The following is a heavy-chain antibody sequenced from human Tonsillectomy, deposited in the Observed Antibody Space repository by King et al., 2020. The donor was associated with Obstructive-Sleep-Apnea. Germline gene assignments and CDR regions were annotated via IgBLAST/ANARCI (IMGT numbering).Heavy chain of an antibody. CDR3: ASQEDMATMNY. CDR2: ISYSGST. CDR1: GGSISSSSYY. V-gene: IGHV4-39*01. D-gene: IGHD5-24*01. J-gene: IGHJ4*02. Sequence: QLQESGPGLVKPSETLSLTCTVSGGSISSSSYYWGWIRQPPGKGLEWIGSISYSGSTYYNPSLKSRVTISVDTSKNQFSLKLSSVTAADTAVYYCASQEDMATMNYWGQGPLVTVSS.